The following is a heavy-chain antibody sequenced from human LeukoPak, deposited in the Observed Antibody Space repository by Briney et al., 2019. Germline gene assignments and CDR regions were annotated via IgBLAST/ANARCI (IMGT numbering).Heavy chain of an antibody. Sequence: SVKVSCKASGGTFSSYAISWVRQAPRQGLEWMGGIIPIFGTANYAQKFQGRVTITTDESTSTAYVELSSLRSEDTAVYYCARVRGYCSSTSCPYYYYYYMDVWGKGTTVTVSS. J-gene: IGHJ6*03. CDR1: GGTFSSYA. CDR3: ARVRGYCSSTSCPYYYYYYMDV. V-gene: IGHV1-69*05. CDR2: IIPIFGTA. D-gene: IGHD2-2*01.